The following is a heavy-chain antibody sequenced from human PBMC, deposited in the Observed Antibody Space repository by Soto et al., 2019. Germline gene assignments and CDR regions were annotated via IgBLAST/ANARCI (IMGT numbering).Heavy chain of an antibody. J-gene: IGHJ4*02. D-gene: IGHD3-22*01. CDR1: GYTFTGYY. Sequence: ASVKVSCKASGYTFTGYYMHWVRQAPGQGLEWMGWINPNSGGTNYAQKFQGWVTMTRDTSISTAYMELSRLRSDDTAVYYCARAPNHYDSSGLIYFDYWGQGTLVTVSS. V-gene: IGHV1-2*04. CDR3: ARAPNHYDSSGLIYFDY. CDR2: INPNSGGT.